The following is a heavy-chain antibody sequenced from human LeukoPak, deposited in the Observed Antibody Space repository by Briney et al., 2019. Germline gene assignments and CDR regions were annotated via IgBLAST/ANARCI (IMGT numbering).Heavy chain of an antibody. J-gene: IGHJ6*03. D-gene: IGHD3-10*01. CDR3: ARYGSGDSYYYYYMDV. CDR1: GGSISSYY. V-gene: IGHV4-59*01. Sequence: PSETLSLTCTVSGGSISSYYWSWIRQPPGKGLEWIGYIYYSGSTNYNPSLKSRVTISVDTSKNQFSLKLSPVTAADTAVYYCARYGSGDSYYYYYMDVWGKGTTVTISS. CDR2: IYYSGST.